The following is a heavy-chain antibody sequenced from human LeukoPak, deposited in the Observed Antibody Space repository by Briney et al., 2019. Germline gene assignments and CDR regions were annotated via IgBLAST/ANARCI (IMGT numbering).Heavy chain of an antibody. D-gene: IGHD3-16*02. J-gene: IGHJ4*02. CDR2: ISAYNCNT. Sequence: ASVKVSCKASGYTFTSYGTSWVRQAPGQGLEWMGWISAYNCNTNYAQNLQGRVTMTTDTSTSTVYMEMSSLRADDTAVYYCASVLSFGGGIVGGYEDWGQGTLVTVSS. CDR3: ASVLSFGGGIVGGYED. V-gene: IGHV1-18*01. CDR1: GYTFTSYG.